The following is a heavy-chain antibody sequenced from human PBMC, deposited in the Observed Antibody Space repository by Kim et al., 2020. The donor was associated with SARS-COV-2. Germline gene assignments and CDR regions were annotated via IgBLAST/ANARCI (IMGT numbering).Heavy chain of an antibody. CDR2: INHSGST. CDR3: ARVRPGDNKYQLLVRSHYYGMDV. D-gene: IGHD2-2*01. CDR1: GGSFSGYY. V-gene: IGHV4-34*01. Sequence: SETLSLTCAVYGGSFSGYYWSWIRQPPGKGLEWIGEINHSGSTNYNPSLKSRVTISVDTSKNQFSLKLSSVTAADTAVYYCARVRPGDNKYQLLVRSHYYGMDVWGQGTTVTVSS. J-gene: IGHJ6*02.